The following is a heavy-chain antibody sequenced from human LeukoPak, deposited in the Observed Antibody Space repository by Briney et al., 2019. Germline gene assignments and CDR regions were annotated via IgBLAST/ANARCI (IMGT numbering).Heavy chain of an antibody. CDR1: GFTFSDYY. CDR3: ARFPYSYDYVPGFDY. D-gene: IGHD5-18*01. CDR2: ISSSGSTI. Sequence: GGSLRLSCAASGFTFSDYYMSWIRQAPGKGLEWVSYISSSGSTIYYADAVKGRFTISRDNAKNSLYLQMNSLRAEDTAVYYCARFPYSYDYVPGFDYWGQGTLVTVSS. V-gene: IGHV3-11*01. J-gene: IGHJ4*02.